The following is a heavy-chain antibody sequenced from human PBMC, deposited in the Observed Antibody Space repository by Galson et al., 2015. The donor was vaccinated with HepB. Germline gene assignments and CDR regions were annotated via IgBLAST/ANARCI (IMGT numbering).Heavy chain of an antibody. D-gene: IGHD6-13*01. V-gene: IGHV1-46*03. Sequence: SVKVSCKASGYTFTSYYMHWVRQAPGQGLEWMGIINPSGGSTSYAQKFQGRVTMTRDTSTSTVYMELSSLGSEDTAVYYCARGHPGGYSSSKSDYWVQGTLVTVSS. J-gene: IGHJ4*02. CDR1: GYTFTSYY. CDR2: INPSGGST. CDR3: ARGHPGGYSSSKSDY.